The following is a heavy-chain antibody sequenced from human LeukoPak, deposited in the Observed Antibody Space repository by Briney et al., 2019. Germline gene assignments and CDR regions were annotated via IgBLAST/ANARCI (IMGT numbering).Heavy chain of an antibody. V-gene: IGHV4-34*01. J-gene: IGHJ4*02. CDR3: ARVAGYSYGNLDY. Sequence: SENLSLTCTVSSGSISSYYWSWIRQPPGKGLEWIGEINHSGSTNYNPSLKSRVAISVDTSKNQFSLKLSSVTAADTAVYYCARVAGYSYGNLDYWGQGTLVTVSS. CDR1: SGSISSYY. CDR2: INHSGST. D-gene: IGHD5-18*01.